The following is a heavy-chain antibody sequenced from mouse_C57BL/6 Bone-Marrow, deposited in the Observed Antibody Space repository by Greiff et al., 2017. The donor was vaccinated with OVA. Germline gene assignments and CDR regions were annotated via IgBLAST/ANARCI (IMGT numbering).Heavy chain of an antibody. V-gene: IGHV6-6*01. CDR3: TGVYYDYDVPFAY. D-gene: IGHD2-4*01. CDR1: GFTFSDAW. J-gene: IGHJ3*01. Sequence: EVQLVESGGGLVQPGGSMKLSCAASGFTFSDAWMDWVRQSPEKGLEWVAEIRNKANNHATYYAESVKGRFTISRDDSKSSVYLQMNSLRAEDTGIYYCTGVYYDYDVPFAYWGQGTLVTVSA. CDR2: IRNKANNHAT.